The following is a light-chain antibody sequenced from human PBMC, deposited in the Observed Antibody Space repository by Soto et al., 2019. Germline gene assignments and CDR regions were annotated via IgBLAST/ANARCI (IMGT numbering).Light chain of an antibody. CDR1: QDISNY. CDR2: ATS. V-gene: IGKV1-9*01. Sequence: DIQLTQSPSFLSASVGDRVTITCRASQDISNYLAWYQQKPGKAPKFLIYATSTFQSGVPSRFSGSGSGTDFTLTISSLQRDDFGIYYCQQYSRLWSFGQGTKVDIK. CDR3: QQYSRLWS. J-gene: IGKJ1*01.